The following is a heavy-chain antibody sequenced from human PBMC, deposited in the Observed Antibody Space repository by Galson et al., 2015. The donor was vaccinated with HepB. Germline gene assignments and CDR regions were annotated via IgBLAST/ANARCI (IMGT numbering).Heavy chain of an antibody. CDR1: GFTFTSSA. Sequence: SVKVSCKASGFTFTSSAVQWVRQARGQRLEWIGWIVVGSGNTNYAQKFQERVTITRDMSTSTAYMELSSLRSEDTAVYYCAARGWCSSTSCPGYYYYYMDVWGKGTTVTVSS. J-gene: IGHJ6*03. CDR3: AARGWCSSTSCPGYYYYYMDV. V-gene: IGHV1-58*01. CDR2: IVVGSGNT. D-gene: IGHD2-2*01.